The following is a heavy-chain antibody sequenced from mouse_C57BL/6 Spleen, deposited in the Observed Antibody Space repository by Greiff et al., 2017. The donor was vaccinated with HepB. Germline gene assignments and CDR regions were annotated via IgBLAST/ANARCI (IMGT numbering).Heavy chain of an antibody. J-gene: IGHJ1*03. Sequence: QVQLQQPGAELVKPGASVKLSCKASGYTFTNYSMHWVKQRPGQGLEWIGRIDPNSGGTNYNEKFKSKATLTVDKPSSTAYMQLSSLTSVDSAVYYCARSYYYGSRWYMDVWGTGTTVTVSS. CDR2: IDPNSGGT. D-gene: IGHD1-1*01. CDR1: GYTFTNYS. V-gene: IGHV1-72*01. CDR3: ARSYYYGSRWYMDV.